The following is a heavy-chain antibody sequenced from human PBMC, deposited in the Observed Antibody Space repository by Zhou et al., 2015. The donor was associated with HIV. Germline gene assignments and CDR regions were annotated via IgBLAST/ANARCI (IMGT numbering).Heavy chain of an antibody. V-gene: IGHV1-69*17. Sequence: LVQSGTEVRKPGSSVNVSCKASGGIFSGSDISWVRQAPGQGLEWMGGIIPIFEVQNYAQKFRGRLTITADRSTSAAYMELTSLRSEDAAIYYCAKSSGDYDYAFEIWGQGT. J-gene: IGHJ3*02. CDR1: GGIFSGSD. CDR2: IIPIFEVQ. CDR3: AKSSGDYDYAFEI. D-gene: IGHD3-22*01.